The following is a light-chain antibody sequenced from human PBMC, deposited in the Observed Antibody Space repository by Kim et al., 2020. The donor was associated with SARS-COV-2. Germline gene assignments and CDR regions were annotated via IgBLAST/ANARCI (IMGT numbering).Light chain of an antibody. CDR2: GKN. CDR3: NSRDSSGNLGYV. J-gene: IGLJ1*01. Sequence: LGQTVRITCQGDSLRSYYASWYQQKPGQAPVLVIYGKNNRPSGSPDRFSGSSSGNTASLTITGAQAEDEADYYCNSRDSSGNLGYVFGTGTKVTVL. CDR1: SLRSYY. V-gene: IGLV3-19*01.